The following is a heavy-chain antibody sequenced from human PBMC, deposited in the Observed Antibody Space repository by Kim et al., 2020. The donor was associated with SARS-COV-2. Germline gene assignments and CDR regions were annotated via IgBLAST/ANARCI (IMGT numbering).Heavy chain of an antibody. V-gene: IGHV1-69*13. J-gene: IGHJ2*01. CDR3: ARGRAYYYDSSGYPGGYFDL. Sequence: SVKVSCKASGGTFSSYAISWVRQAPGQGLEWMGGIIPIFGTANYAQKFQGRVTITADESTSTAYMELSSLRSEDTAVYYCARGRAYYYDSSGYPGGYFDLWGRGTLVTVSS. D-gene: IGHD3-22*01. CDR2: IIPIFGTA. CDR1: GGTFSSYA.